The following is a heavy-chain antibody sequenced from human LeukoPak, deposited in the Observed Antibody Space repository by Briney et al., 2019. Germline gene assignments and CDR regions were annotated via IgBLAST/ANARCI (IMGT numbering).Heavy chain of an antibody. CDR3: AKETIFAYYDTFEY. CDR2: IRFDGTNI. Sequence: GGSLRLSCLGSGFSFSTAGIHWVRLPPGKGLEWVTHIRFDGTNIHYLDSVKGRFTVSRDNSKNTVYLQMNNVRPEDTALYYCAKETIFAYYDTFEYWGRGAMVTVSS. J-gene: IGHJ3*01. CDR1: GFSFSTAG. D-gene: IGHD3-16*01. V-gene: IGHV3-30*02.